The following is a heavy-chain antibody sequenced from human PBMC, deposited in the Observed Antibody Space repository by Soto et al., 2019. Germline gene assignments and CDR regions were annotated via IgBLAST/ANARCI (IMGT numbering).Heavy chain of an antibody. CDR2: IYPDDSDV. CDR3: ARHFDSSGYYPDY. D-gene: IGHD3-22*01. V-gene: IGHV5-51*01. Sequence: PWESLRISCEGSGYRFTIYWIAWVRRIPGEGLEWVGIIYPDDSDVKYSPSFQGQVTISADKSNSTAYLQWRSLKASDTAMYFCARHFDSSGYYPDYWGQGTQVTVSS. J-gene: IGHJ4*02. CDR1: GYRFTIYW.